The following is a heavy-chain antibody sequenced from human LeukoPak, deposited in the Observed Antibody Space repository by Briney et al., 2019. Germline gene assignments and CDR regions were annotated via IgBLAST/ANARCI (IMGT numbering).Heavy chain of an antibody. J-gene: IGHJ4*02. CDR3: ARGEKPYDY. Sequence: ASVKVSCKTSGYTFTYYVISWVRQAPGQGLEWMGWINAYNGNTNDAQKFQGRVTMTTDTSTSTAYMELRSLRSDDTAVFYCARGEKPYDYWGQGTLVSVSS. V-gene: IGHV1-18*01. CDR1: GYTFTYYV. CDR2: INAYNGNT. D-gene: IGHD1-26*01.